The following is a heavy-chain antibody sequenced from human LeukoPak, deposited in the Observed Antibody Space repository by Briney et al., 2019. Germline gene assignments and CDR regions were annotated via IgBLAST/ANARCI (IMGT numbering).Heavy chain of an antibody. CDR1: GGSISSYY. D-gene: IGHD3-9*01. V-gene: IGHV4-59*01. CDR3: ARGIGLRYFDWTFDY. CDR2: IFYSGST. Sequence: SETLSLTCTVSGGSISSYYWSWIRQPPGRGLEWIGYIFYSGSTNYNPSLKSRVTISVDTSKSQFSLKLSSVTAADTAVYYCARGIGLRYFDWTFDYWGQGTLVTVSS. J-gene: IGHJ4*02.